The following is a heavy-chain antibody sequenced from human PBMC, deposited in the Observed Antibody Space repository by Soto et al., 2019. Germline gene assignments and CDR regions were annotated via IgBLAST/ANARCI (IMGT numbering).Heavy chain of an antibody. Sequence: SQTLSLPCAISGDSVSSNSAAWNWIRQSPSRGLEWLGRTYYRSKWYNDYAVSVKSRITINPDTSKNQFSLQLNSVTPEDTAVYYCARDNSGLDFDDNYYYYGMDVWGQGTTVNVSS. J-gene: IGHJ6*02. D-gene: IGHD1-26*01. CDR3: ARDNSGLDFDDNYYYYGMDV. V-gene: IGHV6-1*01. CDR2: TYYRSKWYN. CDR1: GDSVSSNSAA.